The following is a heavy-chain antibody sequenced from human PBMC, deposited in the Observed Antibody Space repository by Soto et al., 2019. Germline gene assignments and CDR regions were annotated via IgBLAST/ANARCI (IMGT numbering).Heavy chain of an antibody. CDR1: GGSISSGGYY. CDR2: IYYSGST. V-gene: IGHV4-31*03. J-gene: IGHJ6*02. CDR3: ALGPPYYYYGMDV. D-gene: IGHD7-27*01. Sequence: KASETLSLTCTVSGGSISSGGYYWSWIRQHPGKGLEWIGYIYYSGSTYYNPSLKSRVTISVDTSKNQFSLKLSSVTAADTAVYYCALGPPYYYYGMDVWGQGTTVTVSS.